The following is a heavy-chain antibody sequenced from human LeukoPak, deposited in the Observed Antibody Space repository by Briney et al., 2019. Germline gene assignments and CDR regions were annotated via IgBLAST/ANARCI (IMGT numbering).Heavy chain of an antibody. D-gene: IGHD4-11*01. Sequence: PSKTLSLTCAVYGGSFSGYYWSWIRQPPGKGLEWIGEINHSGSTNYDPSLKSRVTISVDTSKNQFSLKLSSVTAADTAVYYCARGTYSIKRSAYYYGMDVWGQGTTVTVSS. V-gene: IGHV4-34*01. CDR2: INHSGST. J-gene: IGHJ6*02. CDR1: GGSFSGYY. CDR3: ARGTYSIKRSAYYYGMDV.